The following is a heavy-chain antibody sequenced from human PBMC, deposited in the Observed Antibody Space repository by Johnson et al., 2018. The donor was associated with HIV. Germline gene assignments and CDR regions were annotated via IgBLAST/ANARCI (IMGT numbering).Heavy chain of an antibody. D-gene: IGHD1-26*01. CDR1: GFTVSSNY. J-gene: IGHJ3*02. CDR3: ARDLIVGSTRVGAFDI. CDR2: IYSGGST. Sequence: EVQLVESGGGLIQPGGSLRLSCAASGFTVSSNYMNWVRQAPGKGLEWVSVIYSGGSTYHADSVRGRFTISRDNSKNTLYLQMNSLKVEDTAVYYCARDLIVGSTRVGAFDIWGQGTMVTVSS. V-gene: IGHV3-53*01.